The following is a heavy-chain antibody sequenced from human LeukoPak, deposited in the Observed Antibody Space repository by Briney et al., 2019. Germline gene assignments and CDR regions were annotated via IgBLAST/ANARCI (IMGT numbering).Heavy chain of an antibody. D-gene: IGHD3-22*01. CDR2: ISWNSGSI. CDR1: GFTFDDYA. J-gene: IGHJ4*02. V-gene: IGHV3-9*01. Sequence: GRSLRLSCAASGFTFDDYAMHWVRQAPGKGLEWVSGISWNSGSIGYADSVKGRFTISRDNAKNTLYLQMNSLRAEDTAVYYCARVKGATMIAFDYWGQGTLVTASS. CDR3: ARVKGATMIAFDY.